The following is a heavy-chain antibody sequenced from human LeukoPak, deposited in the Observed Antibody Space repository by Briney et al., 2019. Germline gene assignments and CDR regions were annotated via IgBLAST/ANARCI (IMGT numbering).Heavy chain of an antibody. Sequence: HAGGSLRLSCAASGFTFSSYWMSWVRQAPGKGLEWVANIKQDGSEKCYVDSVKGRFTISRDNAKNSLYLQMNSLRAEDTAVYYCARVPQRGRSSGWYYFDYWGQGTLVTVSS. CDR2: IKQDGSEK. CDR1: GFTFSSYW. J-gene: IGHJ4*02. V-gene: IGHV3-7*01. CDR3: ARVPQRGRSSGWYYFDY. D-gene: IGHD6-19*01.